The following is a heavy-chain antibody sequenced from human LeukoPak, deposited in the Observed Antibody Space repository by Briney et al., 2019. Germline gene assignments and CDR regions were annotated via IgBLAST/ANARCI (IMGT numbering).Heavy chain of an antibody. V-gene: IGHV3-48*01. CDR2: ISSSSSTI. D-gene: IGHD6-6*01. Sequence: PGGSLRLSCAASGFTFSSYSMNWVRQAPGKGLEWVSYISSSSSTIYYADSVKGRFTISRDNAKNSLYLQVNSLRAEDTAVYYCARDVAARPDTYYFDYWGQGTLVTVSS. J-gene: IGHJ4*02. CDR1: GFTFSSYS. CDR3: ARDVAARPDTYYFDY.